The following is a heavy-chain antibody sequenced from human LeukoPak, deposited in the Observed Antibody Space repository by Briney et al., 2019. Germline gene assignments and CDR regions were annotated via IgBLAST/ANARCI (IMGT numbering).Heavy chain of an antibody. V-gene: IGHV4-30-2*01. Sequence: SETLSLTCAVSGDSISSGGYSWSWIRRPPGKGLEWIGYIYHSGSTYYNPSLKSRVTISVDRSKNQFSLKLSSVTAADTAVYYCASAVSVGNSNWFDPWGQGTLVTVSS. CDR3: ASAVSVGNSNWFDP. CDR2: IYHSGST. J-gene: IGHJ5*02. D-gene: IGHD4-23*01. CDR1: GDSISSGGYS.